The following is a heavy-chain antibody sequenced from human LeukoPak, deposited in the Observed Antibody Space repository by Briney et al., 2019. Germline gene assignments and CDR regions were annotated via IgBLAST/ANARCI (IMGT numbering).Heavy chain of an antibody. V-gene: IGHV3-23*01. J-gene: IGHJ4*02. CDR3: AKDSHNRVGATNYFDY. CDR2: VSGSGGST. D-gene: IGHD1-26*01. CDR1: GLTFSTYT. Sequence: GRTLRLSYEASGLTFSTYTISWVRQAPWGRLKWVSGVSGSGGSTFYAASVKGRFTISRDNSKNTLYLQMNSLRVEETAVYYCAKDSHNRVGATNYFDYWGQGTLVTVSS.